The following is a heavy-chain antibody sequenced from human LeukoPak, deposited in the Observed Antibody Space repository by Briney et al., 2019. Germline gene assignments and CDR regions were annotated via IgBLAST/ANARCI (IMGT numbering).Heavy chain of an antibody. V-gene: IGHV4-59*01. CDR3: ARSGRDGYNYADY. CDR2: IYYSGST. CDR1: GGSISSYY. J-gene: IGHJ4*02. Sequence: SETLSLTCTVSGGSISSYYWSWIRQPPGKGLEWIGYIYYSGSTNYNPSLKSRVTMSVDTSKNQFSLKLSSVTAADTAVYYCARSGRDGYNYADYWGQGTLVTVSS. D-gene: IGHD5-24*01.